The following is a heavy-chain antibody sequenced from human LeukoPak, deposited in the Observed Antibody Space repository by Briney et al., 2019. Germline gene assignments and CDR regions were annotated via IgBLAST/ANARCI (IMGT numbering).Heavy chain of an antibody. CDR2: IYSGGST. Sequence: GGSLRLSCAASGFTVSSNYMSWVRQAPGKGLEWVSVIYSGGSTYYADSVKGRFTISRDNSKNTLYLQMNSLRAEDTAVYYCARGGLLLWFGEGFDYWGQGTLVTVSS. D-gene: IGHD3-10*01. CDR3: ARGGLLLWFGEGFDY. V-gene: IGHV3-66*02. CDR1: GFTVSSNY. J-gene: IGHJ4*02.